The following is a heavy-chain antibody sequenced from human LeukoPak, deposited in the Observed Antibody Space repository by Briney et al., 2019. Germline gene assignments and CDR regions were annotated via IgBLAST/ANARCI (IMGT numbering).Heavy chain of an antibody. J-gene: IGHJ4*02. Sequence: PGGSLRLSCAASGFTFSSYAMSWVRQAPGKGLEWVSAISGSGGSTYYADSVKGRFTISRDNSKNTLYLQMNSLRAEDTAVYYCAKDLNGEDSSIHQGIVGYWGQGTLVTVSS. CDR2: ISGSGGST. D-gene: IGHD6-6*01. CDR1: GFTFSSYA. V-gene: IGHV3-23*01. CDR3: AKDLNGEDSSIHQGIVGY.